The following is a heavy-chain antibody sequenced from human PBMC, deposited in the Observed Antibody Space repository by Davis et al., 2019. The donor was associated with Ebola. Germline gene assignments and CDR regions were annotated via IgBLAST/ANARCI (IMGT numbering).Heavy chain of an antibody. D-gene: IGHD1-26*01. CDR1: GFVFSSYA. CDR2: LGLSADT. J-gene: IGHJ3*01. CDR3: AKDTSNVWFDV. V-gene: IGHV3-23*01. Sequence: PGGSLRLSCAASGFVFSSYAMSWVRRAPGKGLEWVSTLGLSADTYYADSVKGRFTISRDNSKNTLHLQMNSLRVEDTAIYYCAKDTSNVWFDVWGQGTMVTVSS.